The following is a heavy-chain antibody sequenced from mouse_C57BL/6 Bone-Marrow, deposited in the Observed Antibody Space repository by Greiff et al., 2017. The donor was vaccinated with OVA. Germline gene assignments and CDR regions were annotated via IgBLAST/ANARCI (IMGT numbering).Heavy chain of an antibody. J-gene: IGHJ2*01. CDR1: GFTFSSYA. V-gene: IGHV5-4*01. CDR2: ISDGGSYT. Sequence: EVKLVESGGGLVKPGGSLKLSCAASGFTFSSYAMSWVRQTPEKRLEWVATISDGGSYTYYPDNVKGRFTISRDNAKNNLYLQMSHLKSEDTAMYYCARERHYWGQGTTLTVSS. CDR3: ARERHY.